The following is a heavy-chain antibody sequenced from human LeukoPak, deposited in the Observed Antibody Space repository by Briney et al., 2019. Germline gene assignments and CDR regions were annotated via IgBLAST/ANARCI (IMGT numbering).Heavy chain of an antibody. CDR1: GFTFSNAW. CDR3: TTGRGYLTGRAFDI. V-gene: IGHV3-15*01. D-gene: IGHD1-14*01. CDR2: IKSKTDGGTT. J-gene: IGHJ3*02. Sequence: GGSLRLSCAASGFTFSNAWMSWVRQAPGKGLEWVGRIKSKTDGGTTDYAAPVKGRFTISRDDSKNTLYLQMNSLKTEDTAVYYCTTGRGYLTGRAFDIWGQGTMVTVSS.